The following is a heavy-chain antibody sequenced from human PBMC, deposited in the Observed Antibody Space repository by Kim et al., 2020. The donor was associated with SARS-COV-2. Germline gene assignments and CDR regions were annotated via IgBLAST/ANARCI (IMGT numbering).Heavy chain of an antibody. V-gene: IGHV1-69*13. CDR2: IIPIFGTA. CDR1: GGTFSSYA. CDR3: ARDMFGQDGTFDY. Sequence: SVKVSCKASGGTFSSYAISWVRQAPGQGLEWMGGIIPIFGTANYAQKFQGRVTITADESTSTAYMELSSLRSEDTAVYYCARDMFGQDGTFDYWGQGTLVTVSS. J-gene: IGHJ4*02. D-gene: IGHD3-10*02.